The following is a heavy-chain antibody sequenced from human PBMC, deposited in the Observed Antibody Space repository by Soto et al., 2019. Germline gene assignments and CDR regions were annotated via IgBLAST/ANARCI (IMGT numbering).Heavy chain of an antibody. Sequence: GGSLRLSCAASGFTFDDYAMHWVRQAPGKGLEWVSGISWNSGSIGYADSVKGRFTISRDNAKNSLYLQMNSLRAEDTALYYCAKDAGGYCSGGSCYFDYWGQVPLVTVSS. CDR3: AKDAGGYCSGGSCYFDY. CDR2: ISWNSGSI. D-gene: IGHD2-15*01. V-gene: IGHV3-9*01. J-gene: IGHJ4*02. CDR1: GFTFDDYA.